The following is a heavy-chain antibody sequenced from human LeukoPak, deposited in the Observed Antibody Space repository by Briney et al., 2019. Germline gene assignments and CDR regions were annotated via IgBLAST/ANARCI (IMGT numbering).Heavy chain of an antibody. Sequence: GASVKVSCKASGSTFTSYAISWVRQAPGQGLEWMGWISAYNGNTNYARKFQGRVTMTKDTSTSTAYMELRSLRSDDTAVYYCARDYNFREKYNWFDPWGQGTLVTVSS. V-gene: IGHV1-18*01. CDR3: ARDYNFREKYNWFDP. J-gene: IGHJ5*02. CDR1: GSTFTSYA. D-gene: IGHD1-20*01. CDR2: ISAYNGNT.